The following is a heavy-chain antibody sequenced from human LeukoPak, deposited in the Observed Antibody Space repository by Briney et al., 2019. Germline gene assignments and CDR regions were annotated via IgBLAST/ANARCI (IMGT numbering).Heavy chain of an antibody. CDR2: ISGSSSSI. CDR3: ATPPSTVPRGKFDY. CDR1: GYTFSSHS. V-gene: IGHV3-21*06. D-gene: IGHD4-17*01. J-gene: IGHJ4*02. Sequence: GGSLRLSCAASGYTFSSHSMDWVRQAPGKGLEWVSSISGSSSSIYYADPVKGRFTISRDNAKNSLYLQMNSLRADDTAVYYCATPPSTVPRGKFDYWGQGTLVTVSS.